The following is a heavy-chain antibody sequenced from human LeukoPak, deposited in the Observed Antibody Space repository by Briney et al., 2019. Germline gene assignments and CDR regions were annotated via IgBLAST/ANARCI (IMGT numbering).Heavy chain of an antibody. CDR2: ISGSGGST. J-gene: IGHJ4*02. CDR3: AKGDTMIVVVIDY. Sequence: GGSLRLSCAASGFTFSSYAMSWVRQAPGKGLEWVSAISGSGGSTYYADSVKGRFTISRGNSKNTLYLQMNSLRAEDTAVYYCAKGDTMIVVVIDYWGQGTLVTVSS. D-gene: IGHD3-22*01. CDR1: GFTFSSYA. V-gene: IGHV3-23*01.